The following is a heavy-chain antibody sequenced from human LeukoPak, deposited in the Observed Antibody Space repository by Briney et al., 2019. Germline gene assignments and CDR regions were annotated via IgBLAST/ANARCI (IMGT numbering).Heavy chain of an antibody. CDR1: GGSPCRYY. CDR3: ARSGYGDYVPLDY. Sequence: SETLSPTSTVSGGSPCRYYWSWIPHPARHELKYLRYIYYSGSTNYHPSHKSRVTISVDTSKNLFSLKLSSVTAADTAVHYCARSGYGDYVPLDYWGQGTMVSVSS. CDR2: IYYSGST. D-gene: IGHD4-17*01. J-gene: IGHJ4*02. V-gene: IGHV4-59*12.